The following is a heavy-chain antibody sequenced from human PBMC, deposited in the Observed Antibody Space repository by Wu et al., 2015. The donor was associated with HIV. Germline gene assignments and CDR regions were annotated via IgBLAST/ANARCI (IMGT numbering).Heavy chain of an antibody. CDR1: GGTFSSYA. J-gene: IGHJ4*02. CDR3: ARTPRPERNVGTGYYFDY. V-gene: IGHV1-69*05. D-gene: IGHD7-27*01. CDR2: IIPIFGTA. Sequence: QVQLVQSGAEVKKPGSSVKVSCKASGGTFSSYAISWVRQAPGQGLEWMGGIIPIFGTANYAQKFQGRVTITTDESTSTAYMELSSLRSEDTAVYYCARTPRPERNVGTGYYFDYVGPGNAGHRLL.